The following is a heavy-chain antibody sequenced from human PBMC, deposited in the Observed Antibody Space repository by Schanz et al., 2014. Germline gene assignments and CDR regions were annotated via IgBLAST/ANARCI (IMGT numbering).Heavy chain of an antibody. CDR1: GFTFRSYA. V-gene: IGHV3-23*01. Sequence: EVQLLESGGGLVQPGGSLRLSCIGSGFTFRSYALGWVRQAPGKGLEWVSGMSGSGSTADYADSVKGRFTISRDNSRNTLFLQMNSLRREDTAVYFCARRCGVSSAPCAMDVWGQGTTVTVSS. CDR3: ARRCGVSSAPCAMDV. J-gene: IGHJ6*02. CDR2: MSGSGSTA. D-gene: IGHD2-21*01.